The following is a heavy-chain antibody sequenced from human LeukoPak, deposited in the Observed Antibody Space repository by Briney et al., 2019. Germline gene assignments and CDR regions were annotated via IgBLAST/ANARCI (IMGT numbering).Heavy chain of an antibody. CDR3: ARRGYSSGWYSGQFDY. CDR2: IYYSGST. D-gene: IGHD6-19*01. Sequence: PSETLSLTCTVSGGSISSSSYYWGWIRQPPGKGLEWIGSIYYSGSTYYNPSLKSRVTISVDTSKNQFSLKLSSVTAADTAVYYCARRGYSSGWYSGQFDYWGQGTLVTVSS. J-gene: IGHJ4*02. V-gene: IGHV4-39*01. CDR1: GGSISSSSYY.